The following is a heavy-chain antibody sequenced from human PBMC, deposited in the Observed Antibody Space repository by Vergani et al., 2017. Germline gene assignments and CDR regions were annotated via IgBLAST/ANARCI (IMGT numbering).Heavy chain of an antibody. D-gene: IGHD2-2*01. V-gene: IGHV5-51*01. CDR1: GYSFTSYW. CDR2: IYPGDSDT. CDR3: ARVPATATYYYYGMDV. J-gene: IGHJ6*02. Sequence: EVQLVQSGAEVKKPGESLKISCKGSGYSFTSYWIGWVRQMPGKGLEWMGIIYPGDSDTRYSPSFQGQVTISADKSISTAYLQWRSLKASDTAMYYCARVPATATYYYYGMDVWGQGTTVTVSS.